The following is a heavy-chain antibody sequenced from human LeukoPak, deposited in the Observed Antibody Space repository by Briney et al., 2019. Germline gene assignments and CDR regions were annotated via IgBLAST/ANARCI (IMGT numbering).Heavy chain of an antibody. CDR3: ARDSSSFPNYFDF. Sequence: HPGGSLRLSCAASGFTVSSTYMSWVRQAPGQGLEWVSLIYNSGTTFYADSVQGRFTISRDNSTNTLYLQMNSLRAEDTAIYYCARDSSSFPNYFDFWGQGTLVTVSS. J-gene: IGHJ4*02. D-gene: IGHD3-10*01. CDR2: IYNSGTT. V-gene: IGHV3-53*01. CDR1: GFTVSSTY.